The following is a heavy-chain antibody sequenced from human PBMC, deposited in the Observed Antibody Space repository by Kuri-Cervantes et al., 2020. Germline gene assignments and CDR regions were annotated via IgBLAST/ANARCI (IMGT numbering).Heavy chain of an antibody. CDR3: ARGRSPFDY. V-gene: IGHV4-34*01. CDR1: GGSFSGYY. Sequence: GSLRLSCAVYGGSFSGYYWSWIRHPPGKGLECLGEINHSGSTNYNPSLKSRVTISVDTSKNQFSMKLSSVTAADTAVYYCARGRSPFDYWGQGTLVTVSS. CDR2: INHSGST. J-gene: IGHJ4*02.